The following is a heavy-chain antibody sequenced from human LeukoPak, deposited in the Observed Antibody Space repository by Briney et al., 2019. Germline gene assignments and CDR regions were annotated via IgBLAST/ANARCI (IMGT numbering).Heavy chain of an antibody. CDR3: ARGSARIAEDYFDY. J-gene: IGHJ4*02. CDR1: GFTFERYV. CDR2: THPNNGGV. Sequence: GGSLRLSCVTSGFTFERYVMHWMRLAPGKGLECVSSTHPNNGGVGYAASVKGRFAISSDNAKKSLYLQINTLRAEDTAVYYCARGSARIAEDYFDYWGQGNLVTVSS. D-gene: IGHD6-13*01. V-gene: IGHV3-20*04.